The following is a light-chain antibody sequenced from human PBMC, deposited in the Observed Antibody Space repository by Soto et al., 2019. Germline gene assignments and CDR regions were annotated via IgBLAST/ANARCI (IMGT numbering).Light chain of an antibody. J-gene: IGKJ4*01. CDR2: AAS. Sequence: DIQMTQSPSSLSASVGDRVTITCRASQNINFYLNWFQQKPGKAPKVLIYAASSLQVWVPSRFSGSGSGTYFTLTISSLQAEDFATYFCKKSYNSPTFGGGTKVDIK. CDR3: KKSYNSPT. CDR1: QNINFY. V-gene: IGKV1-39*01.